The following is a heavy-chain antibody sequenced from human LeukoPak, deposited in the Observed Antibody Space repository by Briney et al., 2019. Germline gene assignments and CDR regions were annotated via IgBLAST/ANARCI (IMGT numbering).Heavy chain of an antibody. CDR3: ARDTSGWYNY. CDR2: TNPDRGGT. V-gene: IGHV1-2*02. Sequence: ASVKVSCKASGYTFTGYYIHWVRQAPGQGLEWMGWTNPDRGGTYYAQKFQGRVTMTRDTSISAAYMELSRLRSDDTAVYYCARDTSGWYNYWGQGTLVTVSS. CDR1: GYTFTGYY. D-gene: IGHD6-19*01. J-gene: IGHJ4*02.